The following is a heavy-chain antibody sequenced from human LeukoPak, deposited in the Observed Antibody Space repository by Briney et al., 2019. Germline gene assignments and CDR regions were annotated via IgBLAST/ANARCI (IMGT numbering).Heavy chain of an antibody. CDR1: GFTFSSYA. CDR3: AKDRWTFMDTAMVYSY. Sequence: GGSLRLSCAASGFTFSSYAMSWVRQAPGKGLEWVSAISGSGGSTYYADSVKGRFTISRDNSKNTLYLQMNGLRAEDTAAYYCAKDRWTFMDTAMVYSYWGQGTLVTVSS. V-gene: IGHV3-23*01. CDR2: ISGSGGST. D-gene: IGHD5-18*01. J-gene: IGHJ4*02.